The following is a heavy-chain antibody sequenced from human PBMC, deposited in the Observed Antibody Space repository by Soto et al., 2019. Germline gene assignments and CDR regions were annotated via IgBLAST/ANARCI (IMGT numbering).Heavy chain of an antibody. J-gene: IGHJ5*02. CDR2: IDGGKT. CDR3: TSNAADKVGTLSS. D-gene: IGHD1-26*01. V-gene: IGHV3-15*02. CDR1: GFTFNNAR. Sequence: EVQLGESGGALVEPGGSLRLSCEASGFTFNNARMSWVRQAPGKGLDWVGRIDGGKTDFAAPVEGRFTFSRDDSRNTLFLQMNSLKTEETGVYYCTSNAADKVGTLSSWGQGTLVTVAA.